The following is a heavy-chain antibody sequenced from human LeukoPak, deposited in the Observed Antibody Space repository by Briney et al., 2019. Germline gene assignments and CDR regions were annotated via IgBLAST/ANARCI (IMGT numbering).Heavy chain of an antibody. D-gene: IGHD3-16*01. CDR2: ISSSSYI. Sequence: PGGSLRLSCAASGFTFSSYSMNWVRQAPGKGLEWVSSISSSSYIYYADSVKGRFTISRDNAKNSLYLQMNSLRAEDTAVYYCVRLGEFSPYDYWGQGTLVTVSS. V-gene: IGHV3-21*01. CDR1: GFTFSSYS. J-gene: IGHJ4*02. CDR3: VRLGEFSPYDY.